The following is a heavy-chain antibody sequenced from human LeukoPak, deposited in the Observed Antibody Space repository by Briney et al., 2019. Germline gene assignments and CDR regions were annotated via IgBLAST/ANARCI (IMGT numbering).Heavy chain of an antibody. CDR3: AKDPNPLYDFWTGYK. V-gene: IGHV3-23*01. D-gene: IGHD3-3*01. J-gene: IGHJ4*02. Sequence: PGGSLRLSCAASEFTFTGHTMTWLRQAPGKGLEWVSIIGGRDDRTYYADSVEGRFTISRENSKNILYLHMSSLRAENTAVYYCAKDPNPLYDFWTGYKWGQGTLVTVSS. CDR2: IGGRDDRT. CDR1: EFTFTGHT.